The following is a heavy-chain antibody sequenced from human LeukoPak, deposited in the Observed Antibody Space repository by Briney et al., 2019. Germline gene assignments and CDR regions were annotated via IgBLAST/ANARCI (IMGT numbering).Heavy chain of an antibody. V-gene: IGHV3-74*01. Sequence: GGSLRLSCAASELTFSNYWMHWVRQAAGKGLVWVSRINTDGSSTDYADSVKGRFTISRDNANNTLYLQMNSLRADDTAVYYCARGRRGNYFDYWGQGTLVTVSS. CDR3: ARGRRGNYFDY. CDR2: INTDGSST. J-gene: IGHJ4*02. CDR1: ELTFSNYW.